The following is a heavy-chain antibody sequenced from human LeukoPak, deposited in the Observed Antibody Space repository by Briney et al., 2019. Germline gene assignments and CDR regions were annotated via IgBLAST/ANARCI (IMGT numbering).Heavy chain of an antibody. CDR3: ARGPAESRSDY. Sequence: GASVKVSCKASGYTFTSYEINWVRQATGHGLEWMGWMNPNSGDTAYAQKFQGRVTMTTDTSTSTVYMVLTSLRSEDTAVYYCARGPAESRSDYWGQGTLVTVSS. CDR2: MNPNSGDT. J-gene: IGHJ4*02. CDR1: GYTFTSYE. V-gene: IGHV1-8*01.